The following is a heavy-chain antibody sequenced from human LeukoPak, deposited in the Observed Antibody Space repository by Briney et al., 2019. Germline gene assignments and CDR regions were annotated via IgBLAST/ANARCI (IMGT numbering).Heavy chain of an antibody. D-gene: IGHD2-15*01. Sequence: GASVKVSCKASGYSFTSYGISWVRQAPGQRLEWMGWINADNGDTKYSQKFQGRVTITRDTSASTAYMELRSLRSDDTAVYYCARGYCSGGSCYSDYWGQGTLVTVSS. CDR2: INADNGDT. J-gene: IGHJ4*02. CDR3: ARGYCSGGSCYSDY. V-gene: IGHV1-3*01. CDR1: GYSFTSYG.